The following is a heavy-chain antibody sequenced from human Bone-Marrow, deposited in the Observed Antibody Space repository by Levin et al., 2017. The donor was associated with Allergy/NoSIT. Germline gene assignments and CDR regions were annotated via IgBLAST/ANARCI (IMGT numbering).Heavy chain of an antibody. D-gene: IGHD3-10*01. CDR1: GFSLSTSGMS. J-gene: IGHJ3*02. Sequence: SGPTLVKPTQTLTLTCTFSGFSLSTSGMSVGWIRQTPGKALDWLALIYWDDDQRYNPSLRARLTITKDTSKNQVVLIMTDMDPVDTGTYFCAHSGPITTSRGIVRSDAYDMWGQGTLITVSP. V-gene: IGHV2-5*02. CDR3: AHSGPITTSRGIVRSDAYDM. CDR2: IYWDDDQ.